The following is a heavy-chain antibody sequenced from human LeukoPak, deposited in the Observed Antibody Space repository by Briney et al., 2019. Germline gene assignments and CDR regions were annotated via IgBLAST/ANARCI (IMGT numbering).Heavy chain of an antibody. CDR2: IIPIFGTA. D-gene: IGHD2-2*01. Sequence: SVKVSCKASGGTFSSYAISWVRQAPGQGHEWMGGIIPIFGTANYAQKFQGRVTITADESTSTAYMELSSLRSEDTAVYYCARVYCSSTSCYAASYFDYWGQGTLVTVSS. CDR1: GGTFSSYA. J-gene: IGHJ4*02. CDR3: ARVYCSSTSCYAASYFDY. V-gene: IGHV1-69*13.